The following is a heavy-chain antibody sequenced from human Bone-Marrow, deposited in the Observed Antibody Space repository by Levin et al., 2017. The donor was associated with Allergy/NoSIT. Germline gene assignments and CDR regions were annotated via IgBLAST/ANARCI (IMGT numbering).Heavy chain of an antibody. D-gene: IGHD6-19*01. CDR1: GYSFTSYW. Sequence: GESLKISCKGSGYSFTSYWIGWVRQMPGKGLEWMGIIYPGDSDTRYSPSFQGQVTISADKSISTAYLQWSSLKASDTAMYYCARHAEKAVAGENTAPYDYYGMDVWGHGTTVTVSS. V-gene: IGHV5-51*01. CDR3: ARHAEKAVAGENTAPYDYYGMDV. CDR2: IYPGDSDT. J-gene: IGHJ6*02.